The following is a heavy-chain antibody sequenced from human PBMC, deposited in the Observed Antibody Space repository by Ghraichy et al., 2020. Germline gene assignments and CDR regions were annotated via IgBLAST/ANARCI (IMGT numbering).Heavy chain of an antibody. D-gene: IGHD1-26*01. Sequence: GGSLRLSCAASGFTVSSNYMSWVRQAPGKGLEWVSVIYSGGSTYYADSVKGRFTISRDNSKNTLYLQMNSLRAEDTAVYYCARESYYKLEKDYYYGMDVWGQGTTVTVSS. CDR2: IYSGGST. V-gene: IGHV3-53*01. J-gene: IGHJ6*02. CDR3: ARESYYKLEKDYYYGMDV. CDR1: GFTVSSNY.